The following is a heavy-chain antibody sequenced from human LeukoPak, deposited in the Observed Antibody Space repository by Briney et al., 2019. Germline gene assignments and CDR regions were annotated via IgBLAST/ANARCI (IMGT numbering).Heavy chain of an antibody. CDR2: IIPIFGTA. V-gene: IGHV1-69*05. CDR3: ARAFLRYSSSWGFDP. CDR1: GGTFSSYA. J-gene: IGHJ5*02. Sequence: ASVKVSCKASGGTFSSYAISWVRQAPGQGLEWMGRIIPIFGTANYAQKFQGRVTITTDESTSTAYMELSSLRSEDTAVYYCARAFLRYSSSWGFDPWGPGTLVTVSS. D-gene: IGHD6-13*01.